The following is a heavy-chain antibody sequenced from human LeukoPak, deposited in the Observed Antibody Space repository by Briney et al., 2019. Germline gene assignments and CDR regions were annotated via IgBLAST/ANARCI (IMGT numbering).Heavy chain of an antibody. V-gene: IGHV1-8*02. D-gene: IGHD3-9*01. CDR2: MNPNSGNT. Sequence: ASVKVSCKAPGYTFTSYGINWVRQAAGQGLEWMGWMNPNSGNTGYAQKFQGRVTMTRNTSISTAYMELSSLRSEDTAVYYCARGPVLRYFDWLPRYYYYYGMDVWGQGTTVTVSS. CDR3: ARGPVLRYFDWLPRYYYYYGMDV. J-gene: IGHJ6*02. CDR1: GYTFTSYG.